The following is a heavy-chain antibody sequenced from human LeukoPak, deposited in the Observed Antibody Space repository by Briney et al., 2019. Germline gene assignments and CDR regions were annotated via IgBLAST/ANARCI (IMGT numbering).Heavy chain of an antibody. CDR1: GGSISSYY. D-gene: IGHD3-3*01. CDR3: ARGRYYDFWSGYYPYNWFDP. J-gene: IGHJ5*02. CDR2: IYYSGST. Sequence: SETLSLTCTVSGGSISSYYWSWIRQPPGKGLEWIGYIYYSGSTNYNPSLKSRVTISVDTSKNQFSLKLSSVTAADTAVYYCARGRYYDFWSGYYPYNWFDPWGQGTLVTVSS. V-gene: IGHV4-59*01.